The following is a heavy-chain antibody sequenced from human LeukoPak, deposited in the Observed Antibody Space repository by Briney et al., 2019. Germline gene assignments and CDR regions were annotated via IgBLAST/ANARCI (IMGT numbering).Heavy chain of an antibody. J-gene: IGHJ4*02. CDR3: AKDPRLDYYIDY. D-gene: IGHD6-25*01. CDR1: GFTFSSYA. CDR2: ISSNGGST. V-gene: IGHV3-64*01. Sequence: GGSLRLSCAASGFTFSSYAMHWVRQAPGKGLEYVSAISSNGGSTYYANSVKGRFTISRDNSKNTLYLQMNSLRAEDTAVYYCAKDPRLDYYIDYWGQGTLVTVSS.